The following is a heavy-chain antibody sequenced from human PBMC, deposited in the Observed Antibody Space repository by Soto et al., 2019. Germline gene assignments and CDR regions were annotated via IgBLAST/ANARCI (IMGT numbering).Heavy chain of an antibody. CDR2: ITPIYPTT. CDR3: ARIPRYSFPTSDDLDS. Sequence: SVKVSCKASGGTFYTYTFSWVRQAPEQGLEWMGSITPIYPTTNYAERFQGRLTITADGSTHTAYMDLTSLTSEDTAVYYCARIPRYSFPTSDDLDSWGQGTLVTVSS. CDR1: GGTFYTYT. V-gene: IGHV1-69*13. D-gene: IGHD5-18*01. J-gene: IGHJ4*02.